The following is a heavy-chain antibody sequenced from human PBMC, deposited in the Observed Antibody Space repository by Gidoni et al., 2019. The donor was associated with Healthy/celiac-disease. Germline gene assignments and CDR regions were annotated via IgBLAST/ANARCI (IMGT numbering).Heavy chain of an antibody. CDR3: ARLSYSSSPWFDP. D-gene: IGHD6-13*01. CDR1: GGSFGSSSYY. J-gene: IGHJ5*02. Sequence: QLQLQESGPGLVKPPETLSPTCTVSGGSFGSSSYYCGCIRQPPGKGLEWIGSINYRGGTYYNPSIKSRVTISVDTSKNQFSLKLSSVTAADTAVYYCARLSYSSSPWFDPWGQGTLVTVSS. CDR2: INYRGGT. V-gene: IGHV4-39*01.